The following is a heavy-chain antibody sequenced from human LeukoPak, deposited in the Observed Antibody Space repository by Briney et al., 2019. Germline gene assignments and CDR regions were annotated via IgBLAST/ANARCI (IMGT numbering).Heavy chain of an antibody. Sequence: PGGSLKLSCAASGFTFISYSMNWVRQAPGKGLEWVSSISSSSSSIYYADSVKGRFTISRDNAKNSLYLQMNSLRAEDTAMYYCARDRGCYDSGRYVPLDYWGQGTLVTVSS. J-gene: IGHJ4*02. CDR1: GFTFISYS. CDR3: ARDRGCYDSGRYVPLDY. V-gene: IGHV3-21*01. CDR2: ISSSSSSI. D-gene: IGHD3-10*01.